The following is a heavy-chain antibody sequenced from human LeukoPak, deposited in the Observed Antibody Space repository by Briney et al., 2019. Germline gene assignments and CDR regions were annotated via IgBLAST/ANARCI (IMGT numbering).Heavy chain of an antibody. CDR1: GFTFSSYA. Sequence: GGSLRLSCAASGFTFSSYAMSWVRQAPGKGLEWVSAISGSGGSTYYADSVKGRFTISRDNSKNTLYLQMNSLRAEDMAVYYCAKEFSDFWSGYPHDYWGQGTLVTVSS. J-gene: IGHJ4*02. CDR2: ISGSGGST. CDR3: AKEFSDFWSGYPHDY. D-gene: IGHD3-3*01. V-gene: IGHV3-23*01.